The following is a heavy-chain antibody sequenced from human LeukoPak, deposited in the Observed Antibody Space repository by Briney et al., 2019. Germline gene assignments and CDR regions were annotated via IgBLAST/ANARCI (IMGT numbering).Heavy chain of an antibody. CDR2: IYHSGST. Sequence: SQTLSLTCTVSGGSISSGGYYWSWIRQPPGKGLEWIGYIYHSGSTYYNPSLKSRVTISVDRSKNQFSLKLSSVTAADTAVYYCARVLKQQLVESPSSPLAYYFDYWGQGTLVTVSS. D-gene: IGHD6-13*01. V-gene: IGHV4-30-2*01. CDR3: ARVLKQQLVESPSSPLAYYFDY. J-gene: IGHJ4*02. CDR1: GGSISSGGYY.